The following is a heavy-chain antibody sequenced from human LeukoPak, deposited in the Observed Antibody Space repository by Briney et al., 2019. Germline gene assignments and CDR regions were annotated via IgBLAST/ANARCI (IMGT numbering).Heavy chain of an antibody. Sequence: PGGSLRLSCAASGFTVSSNYMSWVRQAPGKGLEWVSVIYSGGSTYYADSVKGRFTISRDNSKNTLYLQMNSLRAEDTAVYYCAREDYGYSSPYFDYWGQGTLVTVSS. V-gene: IGHV3-53*05. CDR1: GFTVSSNY. CDR2: IYSGGST. D-gene: IGHD6-13*01. J-gene: IGHJ4*02. CDR3: AREDYGYSSPYFDY.